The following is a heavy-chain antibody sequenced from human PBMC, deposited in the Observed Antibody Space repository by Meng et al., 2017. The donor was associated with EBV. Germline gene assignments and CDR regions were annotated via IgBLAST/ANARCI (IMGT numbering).Heavy chain of an antibody. V-gene: IGHV1-8*01. Sequence: VRPVQSGAEVKPPGASFKVSCKASGSTFTGYDFNWVRQATGQGLEWMGWMNPNSGNTGYAQKFQGRVTMTRNTSISTAYMELSSLRSEDTAVYYCARERYSSSWYNYWGQGTLVTVSS. CDR2: MNPNSGNT. J-gene: IGHJ4*02. D-gene: IGHD6-13*01. CDR1: GSTFTGYD. CDR3: ARERYSSSWYNY.